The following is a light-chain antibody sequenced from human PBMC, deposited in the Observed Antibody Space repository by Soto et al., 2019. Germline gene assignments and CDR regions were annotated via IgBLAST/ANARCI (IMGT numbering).Light chain of an antibody. V-gene: IGKV3-20*01. CDR3: QQYGTSPQGT. CDR2: GAS. CDR1: QSVSSSH. J-gene: IGKJ1*01. Sequence: EFVLTQSPGTLSLSPGERATLSCRASQSVSSSHLAWYQQKPGQAPRLLISGASTRATGIPDRFSGSGSGTDFTLTIRSLEPEDFAVYYCQQYGTSPQGTFGQGTKVDIK.